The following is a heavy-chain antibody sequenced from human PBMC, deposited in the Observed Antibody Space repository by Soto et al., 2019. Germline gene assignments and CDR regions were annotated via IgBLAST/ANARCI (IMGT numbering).Heavy chain of an antibody. V-gene: IGHV1-69*13. CDR3: AGRREQGRGGGVFDY. D-gene: IGHD6-19*01. J-gene: IGHJ4*02. CDR2: IIPIFGTA. CDR1: GGTFSSYA. Sequence: GVSVKVSCKASGGTFSSYAISWVRQAPGQGLEWMGGIIPIFGTANYAQKFQGRVTITADESTSTAYMELSSLRSEDTAVYYCAGRREQGRGGGVFDYWGQGTLVTVSS.